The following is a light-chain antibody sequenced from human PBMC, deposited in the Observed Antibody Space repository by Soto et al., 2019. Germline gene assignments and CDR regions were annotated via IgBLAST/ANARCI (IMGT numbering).Light chain of an antibody. CDR3: QERTSWPRA. CDR2: DTS. J-gene: IGKJ1*01. V-gene: IGKV3-11*01. Sequence: EIVLTQSPATLSLSPGERATLSCRASQSVSSYLAWYQQKPGQAPRLLIYDTSNRATGIPVRFSGSGFGTDFTLTISSLEPEDFVVYYCQERTSWPRAFGQGTKVEIK. CDR1: QSVSSY.